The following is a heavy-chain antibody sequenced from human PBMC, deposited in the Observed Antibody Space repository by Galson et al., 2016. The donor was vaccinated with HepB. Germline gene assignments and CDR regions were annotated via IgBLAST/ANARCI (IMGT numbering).Heavy chain of an antibody. CDR3: AKDYYDSSGYRSYWYFDL. V-gene: IGHV3-23*01. J-gene: IGHJ2*01. D-gene: IGHD3-22*01. CDR1: GFTFSSYA. Sequence: SLRLSCAASGFTFSSYAMSWVRQAPGKGLAWVSAISGSGGNSYYADSVKGRFTISRDNSKNTLYVQMHSLRAEDTAVYYCAKDYYDSSGYRSYWYFDLWGRGTLVTVSS. CDR2: ISGSGGNS.